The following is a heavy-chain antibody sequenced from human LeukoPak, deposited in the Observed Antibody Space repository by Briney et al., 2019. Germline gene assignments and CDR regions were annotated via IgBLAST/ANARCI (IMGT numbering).Heavy chain of an antibody. CDR2: IDPNSGGT. V-gene: IGHV1-2*02. D-gene: IGHD6-13*01. J-gene: IGHJ4*02. CDR3: ARDPFGGPGGIVGPGYSSSWHLFDY. Sequence: AASVKVSCKASGYTFTDYYMHWVRQAPGQGLEWMGWIDPNSGGTNYAQKFQGRVTMTRDTSISAAYMELSSLRSDDTAVYYCARDPFGGPGGIVGPGYSSSWHLFDYWGQGTLVTVST. CDR1: GYTFTDYY.